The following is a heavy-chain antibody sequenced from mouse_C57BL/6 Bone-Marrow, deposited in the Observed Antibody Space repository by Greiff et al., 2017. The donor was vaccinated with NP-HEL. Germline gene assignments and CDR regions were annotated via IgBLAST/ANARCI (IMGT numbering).Heavy chain of an antibody. Sequence: QVQLQQPGAELVKPGASVKVSCKASGYTFTSYWMHWVKQRPGQGLEWIGEIDPSDSYTNYNQKFKGKSTLTVDKSSSTAYMQLSSLTSEDSAVYYCARRYDYDGAWFAYWGQGTLVTVSA. D-gene: IGHD2-4*01. V-gene: IGHV1-69*01. J-gene: IGHJ3*01. CDR2: IDPSDSYT. CDR3: ARRYDYDGAWFAY. CDR1: GYTFTSYW.